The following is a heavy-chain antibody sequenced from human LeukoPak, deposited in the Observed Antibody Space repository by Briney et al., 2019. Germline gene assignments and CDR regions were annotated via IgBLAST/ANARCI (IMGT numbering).Heavy chain of an antibody. D-gene: IGHD6-19*01. CDR1: GGTFSSYA. V-gene: IGHV1-69*13. Sequence: SVKVSCKASGGTFSSYAISWVRQAPGQGLEWMGGIIPIFGTANYAQKFQGRVTITADESTSTAYMELSSLRSEDTAVYYCARSLGEAGTFDYGGQGTLVTVSS. J-gene: IGHJ4*02. CDR2: IIPIFGTA. CDR3: ARSLGEAGTFDY.